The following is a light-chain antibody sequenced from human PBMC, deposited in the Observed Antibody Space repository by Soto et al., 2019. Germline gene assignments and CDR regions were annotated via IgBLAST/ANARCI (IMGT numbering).Light chain of an antibody. Sequence: QSALTQPPSASGSPGQSATISCTGTSSDVGAYNSVSWYQQLPGKAPKLIIYEVSKRPSGVPDRFSGSKSGNTASLTISGLQAADEADYFCSSYTSSMTNVFGSGTKVTVL. J-gene: IGLJ1*01. CDR2: EVS. V-gene: IGLV2-8*01. CDR3: SSYTSSMTNV. CDR1: SSDVGAYNS.